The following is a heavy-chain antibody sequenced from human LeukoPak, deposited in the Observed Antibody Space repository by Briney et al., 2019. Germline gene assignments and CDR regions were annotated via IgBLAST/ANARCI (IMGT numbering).Heavy chain of an antibody. CDR3: AKSDCSGGSCYENY. V-gene: IGHV3-23*01. J-gene: IGHJ4*02. CDR2: ISGSGGST. Sequence: SGGPLRLSCAASGFTFSSYAMSWVRQAPGKGLEWVSAISGSGGSTYYADSVKGRFTISRDNSKNTLYLQMNSLRAEDTAVYYCAKSDCSGGSCYENYWGQGTLVTVSS. D-gene: IGHD2-15*01. CDR1: GFTFSSYA.